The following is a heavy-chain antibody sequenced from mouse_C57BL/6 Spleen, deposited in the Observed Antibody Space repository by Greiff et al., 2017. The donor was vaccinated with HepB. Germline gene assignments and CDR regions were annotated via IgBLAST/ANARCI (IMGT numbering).Heavy chain of an antibody. V-gene: IGHV1-59*01. CDR2: IDPSDSYT. Sequence: VQLQQPGAELVRPGTSVKLSCKASGYTFTSYWMHWVKQRPGQGLEWIGVIDPSDSYTNYNQKFKGKATLTVDTSSSTAYMQLSSLTSEDSAVYYCARRGYTPDYWGQGTTLTVSS. D-gene: IGHD3-1*01. CDR1: GYTFTSYW. CDR3: ARRGYTPDY. J-gene: IGHJ2*01.